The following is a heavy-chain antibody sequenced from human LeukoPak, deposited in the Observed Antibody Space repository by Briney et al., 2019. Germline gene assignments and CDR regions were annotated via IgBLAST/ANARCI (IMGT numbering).Heavy chain of an antibody. J-gene: IGHJ6*02. V-gene: IGHV4-31*03. D-gene: IGHD3-10*01. CDR1: GGSISSGGYY. Sequence: SETLSLTCTVSGGSISSGGYYWSWICQHPGKGLEWIGYIYYSGSTYYNPSLKSRVTISVETSKNQFSLKLSSVTAADTAVYYCALARGLRSTPKYYGMDVWGQGTTVTVSS. CDR3: ALARGLRSTPKYYGMDV. CDR2: IYYSGST.